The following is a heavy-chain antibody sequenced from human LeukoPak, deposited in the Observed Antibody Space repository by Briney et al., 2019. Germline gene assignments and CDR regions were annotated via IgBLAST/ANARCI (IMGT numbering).Heavy chain of an antibody. CDR1: GGSISSGGYY. D-gene: IGHD6-13*01. CDR2: IYYSGST. V-gene: IGHV4-31*03. CDR3: ARDQYSSSWYGMDV. J-gene: IGHJ6*02. Sequence: PQTLSLTCTVSGGSISSGGYYWSWIRQHPGKGLEWIGYIYYSGSTYYNPSLKSRVTISVDTSKNQFSLKLSSVTAADTAVYYCARDQYSSSWYGMDVWGQGTTVTVSS.